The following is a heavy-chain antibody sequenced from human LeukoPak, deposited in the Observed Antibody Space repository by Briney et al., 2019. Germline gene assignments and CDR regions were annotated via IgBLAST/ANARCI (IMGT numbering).Heavy chain of an antibody. V-gene: IGHV3-23*01. J-gene: IGHJ5*02. Sequence: GGSLRLSCAASGFTFSSYAMSWVRQAPGKGLEWVSAISGSGGSTYYAASVKGRFTISRDTSKNTLFLQMNSLRADDTAMYYCARGQGAWGQGTLVTVSS. CDR2: ISGSGGST. CDR3: ARGQGA. CDR1: GFTFSSYA.